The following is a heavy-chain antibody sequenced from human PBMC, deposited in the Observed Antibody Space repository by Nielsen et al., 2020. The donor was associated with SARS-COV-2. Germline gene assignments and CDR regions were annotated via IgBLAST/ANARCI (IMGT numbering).Heavy chain of an antibody. CDR3: AKAVGSVGFLEWLPVAAIDP. D-gene: IGHD3-3*01. J-gene: IGHJ5*02. CDR2: ISGSGGST. Sequence: GESLKISCAASGFTFSSYAMSWVRQAPGKGLEWVSAISGSGGSTYYADSVKGRFTISRDNSKNTLYLQMNSLRAEDTAVYYCAKAVGSVGFLEWLPVAAIDPWGQGTLVTVSS. V-gene: IGHV3-23*01. CDR1: GFTFSSYA.